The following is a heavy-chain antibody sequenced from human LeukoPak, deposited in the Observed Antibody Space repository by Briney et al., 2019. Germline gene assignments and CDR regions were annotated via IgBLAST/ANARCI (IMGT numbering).Heavy chain of an antibody. Sequence: GGSLRLSCAASGFTVSSNPMSWVRQAAGKGLEWVSIIYSGGDTYYADSVKGRFTISRDNSKNTLYLQMNSLRAEDTAVYYCAKLIGYSYMYYFDYWGQGTLVTVSS. V-gene: IGHV3-53*01. D-gene: IGHD5-18*01. CDR1: GFTVSSNP. J-gene: IGHJ4*02. CDR2: IYSGGDT. CDR3: AKLIGYSYMYYFDY.